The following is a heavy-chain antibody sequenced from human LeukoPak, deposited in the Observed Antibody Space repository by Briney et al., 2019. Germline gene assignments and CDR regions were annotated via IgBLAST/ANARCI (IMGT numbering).Heavy chain of an antibody. CDR3: ARDRSGSYLFDY. CDR2: IHYSGST. V-gene: IGHV4-31*03. CDR1: GGSISSGGYY. Sequence: SETLSLTCTVSGGSISSGGYYWSWIRQHPGKGLEWIGYIHYSGSTYYNPSLKSRVTISVDTSKNQFSLKLSSVTAADTAVYYCARDRSGSYLFDYWGQGTLVTVSS. D-gene: IGHD1-26*01. J-gene: IGHJ4*02.